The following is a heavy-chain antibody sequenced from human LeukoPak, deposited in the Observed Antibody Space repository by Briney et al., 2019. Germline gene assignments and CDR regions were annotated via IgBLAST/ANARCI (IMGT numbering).Heavy chain of an antibody. V-gene: IGHV3-21*01. J-gene: IGHJ4*02. Sequence: GGSLRLSCAASGFTFSSYSMNWVRQAPGKGLEWVSSISSSSSYIYYADSVKGRLTISRDNAKNSLYLQMNSLRAEDTAVYYCARERGDYQNFDYWGQGTLVTVSS. D-gene: IGHD4-17*01. CDR3: ARERGDYQNFDY. CDR2: ISSSSSYI. CDR1: GFTFSSYS.